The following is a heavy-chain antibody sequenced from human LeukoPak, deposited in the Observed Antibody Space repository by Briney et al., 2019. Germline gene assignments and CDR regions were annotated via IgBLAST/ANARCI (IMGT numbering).Heavy chain of an antibody. CDR1: GYALTDYY. V-gene: IGHV1-2*02. CDR3: ARWSGSSGN. J-gene: IGHJ4*02. D-gene: IGHD1-26*01. Sequence: VASVKVSCKASGYALTDYYMHWVRQAPGQGLEWMGWINPSSGATNYAQKFQGRVTMTRDTSISTAYMELSRLRSDDTAVFYCARWSGSSGNWGQGTLVTVSS. CDR2: INPSSGAT.